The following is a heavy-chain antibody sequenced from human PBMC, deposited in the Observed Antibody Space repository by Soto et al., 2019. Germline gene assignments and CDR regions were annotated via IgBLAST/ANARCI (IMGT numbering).Heavy chain of an antibody. Sequence: QVQLQESGPGLVKPSQTLSLTCTVSGGSICSGGYYWSWIRQHPGKGLEWIGYIYYSGSTYYNPSLKSRVTISVDTSKNQFSLKLSSVTAADTAVYYCARLGGRFLEWLSNWFDPWGQGTLVTVSS. D-gene: IGHD3-3*01. V-gene: IGHV4-31*03. CDR2: IYYSGST. CDR3: ARLGGRFLEWLSNWFDP. CDR1: GGSICSGGYY. J-gene: IGHJ5*02.